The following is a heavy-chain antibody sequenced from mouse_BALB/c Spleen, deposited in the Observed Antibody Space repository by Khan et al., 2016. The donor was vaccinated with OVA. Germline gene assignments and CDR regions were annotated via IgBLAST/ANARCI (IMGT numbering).Heavy chain of an antibody. D-gene: IGHD2-2*01. Sequence: VQLQQSGPEVVKPGASVKMSCKASGYTFTSYVIHWMKQKPGQALEWIGYIYPYNDDTKYNENFKGKATLTSDKSSSTAYMELSSLTSEDPAVYYYAKNYGYDVYFTYWGQGTTLAVSS. V-gene: IGHV1S136*01. J-gene: IGHJ2*01. CDR1: GYTFTSYV. CDR3: AKNYGYDVYFTY. CDR2: IYPYNDDT.